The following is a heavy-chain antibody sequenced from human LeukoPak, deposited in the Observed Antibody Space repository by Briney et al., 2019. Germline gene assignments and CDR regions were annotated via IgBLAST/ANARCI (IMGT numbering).Heavy chain of an antibody. CDR3: AKDFGADTAMEPYYFDY. CDR1: GFTFSDYY. D-gene: IGHD5-18*01. CDR2: ISSSDSTI. J-gene: IGHJ4*02. Sequence: GGSLRLSCAASGFTFSDYYMSWIRQAPGKGLEWVSYISSSDSTIYYADSVKGRFTISRDNAKNSLYLQMNSLRAEDTAVYYCAKDFGADTAMEPYYFDYWGQGTLVTVSS. V-gene: IGHV3-11*04.